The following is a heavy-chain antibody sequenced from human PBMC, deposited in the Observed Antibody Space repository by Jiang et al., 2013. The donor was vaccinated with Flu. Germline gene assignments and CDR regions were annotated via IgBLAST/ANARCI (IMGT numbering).Heavy chain of an antibody. V-gene: IGHV3-30*04. Sequence: SCAASGFSFSNYAMYWVRQAPGKGLEWVALVSYNGRHKYYGDSVKGRFTISRDNSNNTLYLEMNSLRPEDSGVYYCARASGWSQTYYFDYWGQGTLVTVSS. CDR2: VSYNGRHK. D-gene: IGHD6-19*01. J-gene: IGHJ4*02. CDR3: ARASGWSQTYYFDY. CDR1: GFSFSNYA.